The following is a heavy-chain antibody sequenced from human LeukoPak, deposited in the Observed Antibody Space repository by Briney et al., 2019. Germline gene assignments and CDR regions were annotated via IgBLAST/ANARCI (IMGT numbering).Heavy chain of an antibody. CDR2: IIPIFGTA. CDR3: ARAGTDYDILTGYWVY. D-gene: IGHD3-9*01. J-gene: IGHJ4*02. V-gene: IGHV1-69*06. Sequence: SVKFSVKPAESTFRSYAVSGVRQASGQGLEWMGGIIPIFGTANYAQKFQGRVTITADKSTSTAYMELSSLRSEDTAVYYCARAGTDYDILTGYWVYWGQGTLVTVSS. CDR1: ESTFRSYA.